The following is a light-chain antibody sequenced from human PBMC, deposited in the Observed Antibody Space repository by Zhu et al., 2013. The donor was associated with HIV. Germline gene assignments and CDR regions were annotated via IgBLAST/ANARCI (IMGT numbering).Light chain of an antibody. CDR1: QSVSSNY. CDR2: GVS. J-gene: IGKJ2*03. CDR3: QQLNS. Sequence: EIVLTQSPGTLSLSPGERATLSCRASQSVSSNYLAWYQQKPGQAPRLLMYGVSTRATGIPDRFSGSGSGTDFTLTISSLEPEDFAVYYCQQLNSFGQGTKLEIK. V-gene: IGKV3-20*01.